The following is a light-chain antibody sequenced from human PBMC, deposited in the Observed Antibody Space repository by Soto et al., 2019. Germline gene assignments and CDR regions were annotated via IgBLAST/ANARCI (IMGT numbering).Light chain of an antibody. Sequence: SYELTQPPSVSVAPGQTARITCGGNSIGTKSVHWYQQKAGQAPVLVVYDDSDRPSGIPERFSGSNSGNTATLTISRVEAGDEDDYYCQVWDGSGDPVVFGGGTKVTVL. V-gene: IGLV3-21*02. J-gene: IGLJ2*01. CDR2: DDS. CDR1: SIGTKS. CDR3: QVWDGSGDPVV.